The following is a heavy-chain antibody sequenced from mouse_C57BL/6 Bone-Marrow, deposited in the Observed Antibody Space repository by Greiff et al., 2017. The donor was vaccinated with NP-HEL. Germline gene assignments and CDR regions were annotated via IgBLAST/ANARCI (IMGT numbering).Heavy chain of an antibody. CDR2: IDPENGDT. V-gene: IGHV14-4*01. CDR3: TTFYWFAY. J-gene: IGHJ3*01. CDR1: GFNIKDDY. Sequence: VQLKQSGAELVRPGASVKLSCTASGFNIKDDYMHWVKQRPEQGLEWIGWIDPENGDTEYASKFQGKATITADTSSNTAYLQLSSLTSADTAVYYCTTFYWFAYCGQGTLVTVSA.